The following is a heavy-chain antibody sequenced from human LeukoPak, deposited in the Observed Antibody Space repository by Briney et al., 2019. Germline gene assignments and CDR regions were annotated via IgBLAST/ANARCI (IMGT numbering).Heavy chain of an antibody. D-gene: IGHD5-24*01. CDR1: GYTFTGYY. CDR2: INPNSGGT. J-gene: IGHJ4*02. V-gene: IGHV1-2*02. Sequence: ASVKVSCKASGYTFTGYYMHWVRQAPGQGLEWMGWINPNSGGTNYAQKFQGRVTMTRDRSISTAYMELSRLRSDDTAVYYCARVAVSFGDGYNCFDYWGQGTLVTVSS. CDR3: ARVAVSFGDGYNCFDY.